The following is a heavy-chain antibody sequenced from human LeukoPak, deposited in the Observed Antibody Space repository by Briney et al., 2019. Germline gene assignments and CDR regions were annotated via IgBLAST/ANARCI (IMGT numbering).Heavy chain of an antibody. J-gene: IGHJ4*02. D-gene: IGHD5-24*01. CDR3: AKEREMATRYYFDY. V-gene: IGHV3-30*18. CDR1: GFTLGSCG. Sequence: GRSPRLPCSASGFTLGSCGMHWVRQAPGKGLEWVAYISYDGSNEYYGDSVKGRFSVSRDNSKNTLYLHMNSLRAEDTAVYYCAKEREMATRYYFDYWGQGTLVTVSS. CDR2: ISYDGSNE.